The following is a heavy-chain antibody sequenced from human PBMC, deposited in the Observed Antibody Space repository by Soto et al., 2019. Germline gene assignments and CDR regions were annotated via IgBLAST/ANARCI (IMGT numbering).Heavy chain of an antibody. CDR3: ARDSGVDTAMVYYGMDV. CDR2: ISSSGSTI. Sequence: GGSLRLSCAASGFTFSSYEMNWVRQAPGKGLEWVSYISSSGSTIYYADSVKGRFTISRDNAKNSLYLQMNSLRAEGTAVYYCARDSGVDTAMVYYGMDVWGQGTTVTVSS. CDR1: GFTFSSYE. D-gene: IGHD5-18*01. V-gene: IGHV3-48*03. J-gene: IGHJ6*02.